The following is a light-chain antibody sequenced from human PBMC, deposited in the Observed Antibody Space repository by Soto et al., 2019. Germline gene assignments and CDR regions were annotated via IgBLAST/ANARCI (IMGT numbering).Light chain of an antibody. J-gene: IGLJ3*02. CDR1: SSDVGAYKY. CDR2: AVS. V-gene: IGLV2-8*01. Sequence: QSALTQPPSASGSPGQSVTISCTGTSSDVGAYKYVSWYQQHPGKAPKLMIYAVSERPSGVPDRFSGSKSGNTASLTVSGLQAEDEAEYYCSSYTSSSTLHWVFGGGTKVTVL. CDR3: SSYTSSSTLHWV.